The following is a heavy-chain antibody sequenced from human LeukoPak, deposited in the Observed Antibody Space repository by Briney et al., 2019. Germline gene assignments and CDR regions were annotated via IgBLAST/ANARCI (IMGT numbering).Heavy chain of an antibody. CDR1: GDSISSYY. CDR3: ARSERIIMILGGAFDI. CDR2: IYYSGST. Sequence: PSETLSLTCTVSGDSISSYYWSWIRQPPGKGLEWIGYIYYSGSTNYSPSLKSRVTISVDTSKNQFPLKLSSVTAADTAVYYCARSERIIMILGGAFDIWGQGTVVTVSS. V-gene: IGHV4-59*08. J-gene: IGHJ3*02. D-gene: IGHD3-22*01.